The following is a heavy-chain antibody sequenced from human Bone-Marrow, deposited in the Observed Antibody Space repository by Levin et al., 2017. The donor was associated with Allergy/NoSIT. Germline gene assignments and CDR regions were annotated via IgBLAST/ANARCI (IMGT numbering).Heavy chain of an antibody. CDR1: GFTFDDYT. CDR2: ISWDGSAT. Sequence: GGSLRLSCAASGFTFDDYTMHWVRQAPGKGLEWVSLISWDGSATHYRDSVKGRFIISRDNSRNSLDLQMKSLRTEDTAFYYCAKDDYFGSGSVMDYWGQGTLVTVSS. CDR3: AKDDYFGSGSVMDY. V-gene: IGHV3-43*01. D-gene: IGHD3-10*01. J-gene: IGHJ4*02.